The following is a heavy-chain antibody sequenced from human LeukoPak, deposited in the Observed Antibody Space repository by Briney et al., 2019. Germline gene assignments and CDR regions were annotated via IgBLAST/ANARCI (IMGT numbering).Heavy chain of an antibody. D-gene: IGHD3-22*01. CDR3: ARGADSSGYYSIFYFDY. V-gene: IGHV4-59*01. CDR1: GGSISSYY. Sequence: SETLSLTCTVPGGSISSYYWNWIRQPPGKGLEWIGYIYYSGSTNYNPSLKSRVTISVGTSKNQFSLKLSSVTAADTAVYYCARGADSSGYYSIFYFDYWGQGTLVTVSS. J-gene: IGHJ4*02. CDR2: IYYSGST.